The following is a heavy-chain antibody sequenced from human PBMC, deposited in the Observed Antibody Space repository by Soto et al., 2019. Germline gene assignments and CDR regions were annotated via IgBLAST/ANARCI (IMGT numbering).Heavy chain of an antibody. J-gene: IGHJ4*02. V-gene: IGHV3-23*01. D-gene: IGHD3-3*01. CDR3: VRDREWPHDKFDF. CDR2: LNAGNK. Sequence: EVQLLESGGGLAQPGESLRLSCAASGFTFSTYGMGWVRQAPGKGLEWISGLNAGNKWYTDSVQGRFTISRDNSKNTLYLQRNSLRVEETAMYHCVRDREWPHDKFDFWGQGALVTVSS. CDR1: GFTFSTYG.